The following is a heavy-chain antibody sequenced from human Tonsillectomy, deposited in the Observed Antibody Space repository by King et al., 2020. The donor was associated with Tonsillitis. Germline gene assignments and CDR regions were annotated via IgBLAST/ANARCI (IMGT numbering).Heavy chain of an antibody. D-gene: IGHD3-10*01. J-gene: IGHJ4*02. CDR1: GFTFSSYG. Sequence: VQLVESGGGVVQPGRSLRLSCAASGFTFSSYGMHWVRQAPGKGLEWAAVISYDGSNKYYADSVKGRFTISRDNSKNTLYLQMNSLRAEDTAVYYCAKDRGRGYYPGGGENWGQGTLVTVSS. CDR3: AKDRGRGYYPGGGEN. V-gene: IGHV3-30*18. CDR2: ISYDGSNK.